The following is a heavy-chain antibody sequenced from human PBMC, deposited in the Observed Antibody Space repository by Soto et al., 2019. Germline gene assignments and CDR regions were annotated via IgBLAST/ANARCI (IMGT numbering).Heavy chain of an antibody. V-gene: IGHV3-48*02. D-gene: IGHD2-8*01. J-gene: IGHJ4*02. CDR3: AKYCSSDVCFDY. CDR2: ISGSGDTK. CDR1: GFTFSSCI. Sequence: GGSLRLSCASSGFTFSSCIMNWVRQSPGKGLEWVSFISGSGDTKYYADSVKGRFTISRDNAKNSLYLQMSSLRDEDTAVYYCAKYCSSDVCFDYWGQGTLVTVSS.